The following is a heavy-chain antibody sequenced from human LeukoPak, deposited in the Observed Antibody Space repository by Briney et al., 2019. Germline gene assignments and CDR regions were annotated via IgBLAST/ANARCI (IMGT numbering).Heavy chain of an antibody. V-gene: IGHV3-53*01. CDR2: MYSRGDT. J-gene: IGHJ5*02. D-gene: IGHD6-13*01. CDR1: GFTVSDNY. CDR3: ARDAPQVPAAGVLAS. Sequence: GGSLRLSCAASGFTVSDNYMSWVRQAPGKGLEWVSVMYSRGDTYYANSVKGRFTFSRDIPKNTLYLQMNGLRTEDTAMYYCARDAPQVPAAGVLASWGQGTLVTVSS.